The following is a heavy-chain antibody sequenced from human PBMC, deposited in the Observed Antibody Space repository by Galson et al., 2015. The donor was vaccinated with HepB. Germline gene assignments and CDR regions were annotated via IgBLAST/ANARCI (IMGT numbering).Heavy chain of an antibody. CDR1: GDTFTGYF. CDR3: ARGAPTSGSSRGILDP. J-gene: IGHJ5*02. Sequence: SVKVSCKASGDTFTGYFMDWVRQAPGQGLEWMGWINPNSGATKRAQKFQGRVTMTRDTSISIVYMELSSLRSDDTAVYYCARGAPTSGSSRGILDPWGQGTLVTVSS. D-gene: IGHD5-12*01. V-gene: IGHV1-2*02. CDR2: INPNSGAT.